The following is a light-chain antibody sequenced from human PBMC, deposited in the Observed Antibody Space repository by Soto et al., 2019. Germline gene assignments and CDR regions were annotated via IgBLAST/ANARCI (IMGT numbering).Light chain of an antibody. CDR1: NSNIGAPYD. V-gene: IGLV1-40*01. CDR2: RNT. Sequence: QSVLTQPPSVSGAPGQRVTIYFTGSNSNIGAPYDVHWYQQLPGTAPKVLIYRNTNRPSGVPDRFSCSKSGTSASLDIIGLQAEDEADYYCQSYDSSLRRWVFGGGTQLTVL. J-gene: IGLJ3*02. CDR3: QSYDSSLRRWV.